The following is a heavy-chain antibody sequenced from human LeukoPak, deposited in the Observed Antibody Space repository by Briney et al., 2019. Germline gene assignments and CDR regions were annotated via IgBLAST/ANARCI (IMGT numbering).Heavy chain of an antibody. V-gene: IGHV4-61*05. Sequence: SETLSLTCTVSGGSISSSSYYWGWIRQPPGKGLEWIGYIYYSGSTKYNPSLKSRVTISVDTSKNQFSLKLSSVTAADTAVYYCARGNLAAADFDYWGQGTLVTVSS. J-gene: IGHJ4*02. D-gene: IGHD6-13*01. CDR2: IYYSGST. CDR3: ARGNLAAADFDY. CDR1: GGSISSSSYY.